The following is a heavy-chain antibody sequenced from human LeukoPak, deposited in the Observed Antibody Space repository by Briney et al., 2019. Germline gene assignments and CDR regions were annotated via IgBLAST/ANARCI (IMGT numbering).Heavy chain of an antibody. CDR3: AKDDDYGGN. V-gene: IGHV3-30*18. Sequence: GGSLRLSCAASGFTFNNYGMHWVRQAPGKGLEWVAVISYDGSNKYYADSVKGRFTTSRSNSKNTLYLQMNSLRAEDTAVYYCAKDDDYGGNWGQGTLVTVSS. J-gene: IGHJ4*02. CDR1: GFTFNNYG. D-gene: IGHD4-23*01. CDR2: ISYDGSNK.